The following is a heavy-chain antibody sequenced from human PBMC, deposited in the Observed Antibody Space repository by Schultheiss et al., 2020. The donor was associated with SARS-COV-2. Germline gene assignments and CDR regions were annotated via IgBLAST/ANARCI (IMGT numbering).Heavy chain of an antibody. Sequence: GGSLRLSCAASGFTFSSYAMHWVRQAPGKGLEWVAVISYDGSNKYYADSVKGRFTISRDNSKNTLYLQMNSLRAEDTAVYYCARESGGGPDYWGQGTLVTVSS. CDR1: GFTFSSYA. CDR2: ISYDGSNK. J-gene: IGHJ4*02. V-gene: IGHV3-30*04. D-gene: IGHD3-16*01. CDR3: ARESGGGPDY.